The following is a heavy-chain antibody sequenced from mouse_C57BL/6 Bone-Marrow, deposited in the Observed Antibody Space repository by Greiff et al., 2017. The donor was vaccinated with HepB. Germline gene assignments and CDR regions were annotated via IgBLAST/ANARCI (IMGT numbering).Heavy chain of an antibody. CDR1: GFTFSSYG. CDR2: ISSGGSYT. Sequence: EVQLVESGGDLVKPGGSLKLSCAASGFTFSSYGMSWVRQTPDKRLEWVATISSGGSYTYYPDSVKGRFTISRDNAKNTLYLQMSSLKSEDTAMYYCARYYGSSSDYWGQGTTLTVSS. CDR3: ARYYGSSSDY. V-gene: IGHV5-6*01. D-gene: IGHD1-1*01. J-gene: IGHJ2*01.